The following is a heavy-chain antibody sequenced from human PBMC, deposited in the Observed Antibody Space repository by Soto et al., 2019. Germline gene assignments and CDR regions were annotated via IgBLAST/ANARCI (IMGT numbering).Heavy chain of an antibody. D-gene: IGHD2-21*02. CDR3: AKYCGGDCHNVLDI. CDR2: ISGSDGTT. V-gene: IGHV3-23*01. Sequence: GESLLLSCAASGLTFSSYAMTWVRQAPGKGLEWVSSISGSDGTTYYADSVKGRFTISRDNSKNTLYLQMNSLRAEDTAMYYCAKYCGGDCHNVLDIWGKRT. J-gene: IGHJ3*02. CDR1: GLTFSSYA.